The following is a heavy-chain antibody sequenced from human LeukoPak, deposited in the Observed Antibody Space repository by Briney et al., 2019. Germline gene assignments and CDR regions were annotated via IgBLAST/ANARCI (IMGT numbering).Heavy chain of an antibody. CDR2: INHSGST. Sequence: SETLSLTCAVYGGSFSGYYWSWLRQPPGKGLEWIGEINHSGSTNYNPSLKSRVTISVDTSKNQFSLKLSSVTAADTAVYYCARGKDIRYYYGSGSYYYWGQGALVTVSS. D-gene: IGHD3-10*01. CDR3: ARGKDIRYYYGSGSYYY. V-gene: IGHV4-34*01. J-gene: IGHJ4*02. CDR1: GGSFSGYY.